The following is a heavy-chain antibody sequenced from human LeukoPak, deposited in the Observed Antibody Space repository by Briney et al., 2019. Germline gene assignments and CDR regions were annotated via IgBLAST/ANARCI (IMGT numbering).Heavy chain of an antibody. CDR1: GFTVSSNY. CDR3: ARTNSGYDLGSFDH. D-gene: IGHD5-12*01. CDR2: LYSGGDT. J-gene: IGHJ4*02. Sequence: GGSLRLSCAVSGFTVSSNYMSWVRQAPGKGLEWVSILYSGGDTYYADSVKGRFTISRDNSKNTVYLRMNRLRAEDTAVYYCARTNSGYDLGSFDHWGQGTLVTVSS. V-gene: IGHV3-53*01.